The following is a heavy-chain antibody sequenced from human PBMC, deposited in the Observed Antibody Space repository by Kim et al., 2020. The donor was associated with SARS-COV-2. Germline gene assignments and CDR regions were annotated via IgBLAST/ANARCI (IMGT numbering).Heavy chain of an antibody. Sequence: SGSTNYHPSLKSRVTISVDTSKNQFSLKLSSVTAADTAVYYCARGPNTFGYWGQGTLVTVSS. D-gene: IGHD3-16*01. V-gene: IGHV4-59*09. CDR2: SGST. CDR3: ARGPNTFGY. J-gene: IGHJ4*02.